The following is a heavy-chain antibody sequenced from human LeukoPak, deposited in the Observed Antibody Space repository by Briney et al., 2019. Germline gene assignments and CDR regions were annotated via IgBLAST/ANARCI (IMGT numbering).Heavy chain of an antibody. CDR1: GFTFSSYS. Sequence: AGGSLRLSCAASGFTFSSYSMNWVRQAPGKGLEWVSYISSSSSTIYYADSVKGRFTISRDNSKNTLYLQMNSLRAEDTAVYYCAKDLFTYYYDSSGYYPFDYWGQGTLVTVSS. CDR2: ISSSSSTI. J-gene: IGHJ4*02. V-gene: IGHV3-48*01. CDR3: AKDLFTYYYDSSGYYPFDY. D-gene: IGHD3-22*01.